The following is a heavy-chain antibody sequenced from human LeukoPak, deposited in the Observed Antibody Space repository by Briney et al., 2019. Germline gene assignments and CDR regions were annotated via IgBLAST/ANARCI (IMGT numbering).Heavy chain of an antibody. D-gene: IGHD3/OR15-3a*01. V-gene: IGHV1-69*13. Sequence: GASVKVSCKASGGTFSSYAISWVRQAPGQGLEWMGGIIPIFGTANYAQKFQGRVTITADESTSTAYMELSSLRSEDTAVYYCARSGFWTDHPAFDIWGQGTMVTVSS. CDR2: IIPIFGTA. J-gene: IGHJ3*02. CDR1: GGTFSSYA. CDR3: ARSGFWTDHPAFDI.